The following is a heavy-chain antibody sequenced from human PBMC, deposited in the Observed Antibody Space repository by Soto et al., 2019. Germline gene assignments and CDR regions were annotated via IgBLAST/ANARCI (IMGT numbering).Heavy chain of an antibody. D-gene: IGHD2-15*01. Sequence: LRLSCTASGFTFGDYAMSWVRQAPGKGLEWVGFIRSKAYGGTTEYAASVKGRFTISRDDSKSIAYLQMNSLKTEDTAVYYCTRALGYCSGGSCYLFDYWGQGTLVTVSS. J-gene: IGHJ4*02. V-gene: IGHV3-49*04. CDR3: TRALGYCSGGSCYLFDY. CDR2: IRSKAYGGTT. CDR1: GFTFGDYA.